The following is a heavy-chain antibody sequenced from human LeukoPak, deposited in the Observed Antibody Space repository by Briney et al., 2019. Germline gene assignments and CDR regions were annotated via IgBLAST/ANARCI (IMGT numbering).Heavy chain of an antibody. Sequence: ASVKVSCKASGYTFTSYGISWVRQAPGQGLEWMGWISAYNGNTNYAQKLQGRVTMTTDTSTDTAYMELSSLRSEDTAVYYCATGVIDYYGMDVWGQGTTVTVSS. J-gene: IGHJ6*02. CDR2: ISAYNGNT. D-gene: IGHD2/OR15-2a*01. CDR1: GYTFTSYG. V-gene: IGHV1-18*01. CDR3: ATGVIDYYGMDV.